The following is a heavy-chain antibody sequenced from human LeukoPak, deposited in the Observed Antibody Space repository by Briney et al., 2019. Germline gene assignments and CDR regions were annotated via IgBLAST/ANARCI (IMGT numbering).Heavy chain of an antibody. V-gene: IGHV3-7*05. D-gene: IGHD4-23*01. CDR1: GFTISSYY. CDR2: IKEDGSEK. J-gene: IGHJ4*02. Sequence: GGSLRLSCAASGFTISSYYMSWVRQAPGKGLEWVANIKEDGSEKYYVDSVKGRFTISRDNAKNSVYLQMNSLRAEDTAVYYCAREQYGGKDYWGQGNLVTVSS. CDR3: AREQYGGKDY.